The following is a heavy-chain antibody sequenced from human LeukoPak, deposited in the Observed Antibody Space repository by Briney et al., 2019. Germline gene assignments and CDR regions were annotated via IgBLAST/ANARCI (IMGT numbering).Heavy chain of an antibody. CDR3: ARGGSSHGGWFDP. Sequence: GASVKVSCKASGGTFSSYAISWVRQAPGQGLEWMGGIIPIFGTANYAQKFQGRVTITTDESTSTAYMELSSLRSDDTAVYYCARGGSSHGGWFDPWGQGTLVTVSS. D-gene: IGHD6-13*01. V-gene: IGHV1-69*05. J-gene: IGHJ5*02. CDR1: GGTFSSYA. CDR2: IIPIFGTA.